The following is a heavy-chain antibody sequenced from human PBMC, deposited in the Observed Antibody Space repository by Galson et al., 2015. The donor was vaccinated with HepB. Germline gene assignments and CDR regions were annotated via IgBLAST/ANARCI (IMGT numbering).Heavy chain of an antibody. CDR3: ASQTSGSYYDYYGMDV. Sequence: SVKVSCKASGYPFTSYYMHWVRQAPGQGLEWMGIINPSGGSTSYAQKFQGRVTMTRDTSTSTVYMELSSLRSEDTAVYYCASQTSGSYYDYYGMDVWGQGTTVTVSS. J-gene: IGHJ6*02. V-gene: IGHV1-46*01. CDR2: INPSGGST. CDR1: GYPFTSYY. D-gene: IGHD1-26*01.